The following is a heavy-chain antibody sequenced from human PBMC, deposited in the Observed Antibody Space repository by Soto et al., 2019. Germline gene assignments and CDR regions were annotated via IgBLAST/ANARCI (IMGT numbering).Heavy chain of an antibody. CDR3: ASPLGYCGGGSCYSGAFDI. Sequence: SETLCVTCTVYGGSFSCYDLSWIRQPTGKGLEWIGEINHSGSTNYNPSLKSRVTISVDTSKNQFSLKLSSVTAADTAVYYCASPLGYCGGGSCYSGAFDIWGQGTMVTVS. V-gene: IGHV4-34*01. J-gene: IGHJ3*02. CDR2: INHSGST. D-gene: IGHD2-15*01. CDR1: GGSFSCYD.